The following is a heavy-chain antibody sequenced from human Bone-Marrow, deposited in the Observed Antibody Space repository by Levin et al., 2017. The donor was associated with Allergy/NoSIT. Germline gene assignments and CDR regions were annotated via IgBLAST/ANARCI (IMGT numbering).Heavy chain of an antibody. V-gene: IGHV3-23*01. CDR2: ISGSGGST. CDR1: GFTFSSYA. CDR3: APPEGPYYDIPL. D-gene: IGHD3-9*01. Sequence: PGGSLRLSCAASGFTFSSYAMSWVRQAPGKGLEWVSAISGSGGSTYYADSVKGRFTISRDNSKNTLYLQMNSLRAEDTAVYYCAPPEGPYYDIPLWGQGTLVTVSS. J-gene: IGHJ4*02.